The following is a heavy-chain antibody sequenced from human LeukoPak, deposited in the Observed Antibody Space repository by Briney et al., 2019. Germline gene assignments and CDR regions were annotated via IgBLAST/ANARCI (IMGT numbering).Heavy chain of an antibody. D-gene: IGHD1-26*01. CDR1: EFSVGSNY. CDR2: ISTSSSYI. V-gene: IGHV3-21*01. J-gene: IGHJ3*02. Sequence: GGSLRLSCAASEFSVGSNYMNWVRQAPGKGLEWVSSISTSSSYIYYADSVKGRFTISRHNAKNSLYLQMNSLRAEDTAVYYCARGRQNSGSYSDAFDIWGQGTMVTVSS. CDR3: ARGRQNSGSYSDAFDI.